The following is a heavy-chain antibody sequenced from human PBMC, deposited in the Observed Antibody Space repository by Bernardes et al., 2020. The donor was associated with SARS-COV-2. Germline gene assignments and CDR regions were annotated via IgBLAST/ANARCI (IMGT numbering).Heavy chain of an antibody. D-gene: IGHD6-19*01. V-gene: IGHV1-2*02. CDR3: AREGKIIGEPGPELDALDI. CDR1: GYTFTAYY. Sequence: ASVKVSCKTSGYTFTAYYMHWVRQAPGQGLEWMGWINPSRGITNYAQKFQGRVTVTRDTSISMVYMDLKRLRSDDTAVYYCAREGKIIGEPGPELDALDIWGQGTVVTVSS. CDR2: INPSRGIT. J-gene: IGHJ3*02.